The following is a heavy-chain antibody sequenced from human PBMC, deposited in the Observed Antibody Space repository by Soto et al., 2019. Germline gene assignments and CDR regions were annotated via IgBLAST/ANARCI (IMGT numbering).Heavy chain of an antibody. Sequence: GGSLRLSCAASGFTFSSYSMNWVRQAPGKGLEWVSSISSSSSYIYYADSVKGRFTISRDNAKNSLYLQMNSLRAEDTAVYYCARRSDFWSGYYPHNWFDPWGQGTLVTVSS. D-gene: IGHD3-3*01. CDR1: GFTFSSYS. J-gene: IGHJ5*02. V-gene: IGHV3-21*01. CDR2: ISSSSSYI. CDR3: ARRSDFWSGYYPHNWFDP.